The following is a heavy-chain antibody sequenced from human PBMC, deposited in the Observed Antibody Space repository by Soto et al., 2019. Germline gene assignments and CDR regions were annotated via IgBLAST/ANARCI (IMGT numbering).Heavy chain of an antibody. Sequence: KSSETLSLTCTVSGDTIGSYYWSWIRQPPGKGLEWIGYIYFTGSTNYNPSLKSRVTISVDTSKNQFSLKLSSVTAADTAVYYCERGSCSSASCYTVDYWGQGTLVTVSS. CDR3: ERGSCSSASCYTVDY. D-gene: IGHD2-2*02. CDR2: IYFTGST. J-gene: IGHJ4*02. CDR1: GDTIGSYY. V-gene: IGHV4-59*01.